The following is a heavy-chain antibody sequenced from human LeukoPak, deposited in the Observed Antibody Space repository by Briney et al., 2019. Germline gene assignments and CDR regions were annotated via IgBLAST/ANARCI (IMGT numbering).Heavy chain of an antibody. V-gene: IGHV3-23*01. Sequence: GGSLRLSCAASGFTFSSYVMSWVRQAPGKGLEWVSLISGSGDSTYYADSVKGRFTISRDNSKNTLYLQMNSLRAEDTAVYYCANSIVVVVAATRAEYFQHWGQGTLVTVSS. CDR1: GFTFSSYV. CDR3: ANSIVVVVAATRAEYFQH. J-gene: IGHJ1*01. D-gene: IGHD2-15*01. CDR2: ISGSGDST.